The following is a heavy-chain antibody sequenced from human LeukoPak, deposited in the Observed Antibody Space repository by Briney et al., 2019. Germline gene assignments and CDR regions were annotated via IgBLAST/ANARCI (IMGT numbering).Heavy chain of an antibody. CDR2: ISYDGSNK. CDR3: XXXXXXXXX. J-gene: IGHJ4*02. CDR1: GFTFSSYG. V-gene: IGHV3-30*03. Sequence: GRSLRLSCAASGFTFSSYGMHWVRQAPGKGLEWVAVISYDGSNKYYADSVKGRFTISRVNAKNKLYVEINSLRTEHTAVSXXXXXXXXXXXXGXGTLVTVSS.